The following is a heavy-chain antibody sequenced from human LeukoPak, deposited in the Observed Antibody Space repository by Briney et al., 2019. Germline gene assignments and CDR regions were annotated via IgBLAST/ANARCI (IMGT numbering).Heavy chain of an antibody. V-gene: IGHV4-34*01. D-gene: IGHD3-10*01. CDR1: GGSFSGYY. Sequence: SETLSLTCAVYGGSFSGYYWSWIRQPPGKGLEWIGEINHSGSTNYNPSLKSRVTISVDTSKNQFSLKLSSVTAADTAVYYCARSRPYGSGSYYRYYYYYGMDVWGQGTTVTVPS. J-gene: IGHJ6*02. CDR2: INHSGST. CDR3: ARSRPYGSGSYYRYYYYYGMDV.